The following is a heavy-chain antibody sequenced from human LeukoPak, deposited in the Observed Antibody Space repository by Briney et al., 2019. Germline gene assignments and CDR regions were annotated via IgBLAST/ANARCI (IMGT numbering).Heavy chain of an antibody. CDR2: IKQDGSEK. Sequence: GGSLRLSCAASGFTFSSYGMHWVRQAPGKGLEWVAHIKQDGSEKYYVDSVKGRFTISRDNDKNSLYLQMNSLRAEDTAVDYCARDCYGSGCYCKEGYFDYWGQGTLV. D-gene: IGHD3-10*01. CDR1: GFTFSSYG. CDR3: ARDCYGSGCYCKEGYFDY. J-gene: IGHJ4*02. V-gene: IGHV3-7*03.